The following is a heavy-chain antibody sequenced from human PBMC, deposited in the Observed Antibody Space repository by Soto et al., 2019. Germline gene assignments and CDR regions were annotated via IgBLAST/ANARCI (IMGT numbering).Heavy chain of an antibody. J-gene: IGHJ6*01. D-gene: IGHD6-13*01. Sequence: QVQLVESGGGLVKSGGSLRLSCAASGFTFSDYYMSWIRQAPGKGLEWVSYISSSSGFTNYAASVKGRFTISRDNAKNSLYLQMNTLRAEDTAVYFCARDLAAAASAHYGMDVWGHGTTVTVSS. CDR1: GFTFSDYY. CDR3: ARDLAAAASAHYGMDV. CDR2: ISSSSGFT. V-gene: IGHV3-11*05.